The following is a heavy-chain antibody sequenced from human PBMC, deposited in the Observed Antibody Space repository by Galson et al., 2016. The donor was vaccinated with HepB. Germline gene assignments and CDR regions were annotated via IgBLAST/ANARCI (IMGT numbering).Heavy chain of an antibody. D-gene: IGHD6-13*01. V-gene: IGHV3-21*01. CDR2: ISSSSKYI. J-gene: IGHJ5*02. Sequence: SLRLSCAASGFTLSNYYMHWVRQAPGKGLEWVSTISSSSKYIYYADSVQGRFTISRDIANNSLFLQMTSLRDEDTAVYYCARDRGLASGGWFDPWGQGTQVTVSS. CDR3: ARDRGLASGGWFDP. CDR1: GFTLSNYY.